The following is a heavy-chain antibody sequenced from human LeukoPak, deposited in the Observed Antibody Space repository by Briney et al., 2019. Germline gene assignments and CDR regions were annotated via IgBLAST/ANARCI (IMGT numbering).Heavy chain of an antibody. Sequence: SETLSLTCAVYGGSFSGYYWSWIRQPPGKGLEWIGEINHSGSTNYNPSLKSRVTISVDTSKNQFSLKLSSVTAADTAVYYCARTTSGWYSHWYFDLWGRGTLVTVSS. J-gene: IGHJ2*01. CDR1: GGSFSGYY. D-gene: IGHD6-19*01. CDR2: INHSGST. CDR3: ARTTSGWYSHWYFDL. V-gene: IGHV4-34*01.